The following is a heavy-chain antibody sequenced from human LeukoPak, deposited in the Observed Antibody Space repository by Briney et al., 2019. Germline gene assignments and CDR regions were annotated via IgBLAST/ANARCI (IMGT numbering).Heavy chain of an antibody. D-gene: IGHD6-19*01. CDR3: ARVPDIAVAGTPMKFDY. CDR1: GGTFSSYA. J-gene: IGHJ4*02. CDR2: IIPILGIA. Sequence: ASVKVSRKASGGTFSSYAISWVRQAPGQGLEWMGRIIPILGIANYAQKFQGRVTITADKSTSTAYMELSSLRSEDTAVYYCARVPDIAVAGTPMKFDYWGQGTLVTVSS. V-gene: IGHV1-69*04.